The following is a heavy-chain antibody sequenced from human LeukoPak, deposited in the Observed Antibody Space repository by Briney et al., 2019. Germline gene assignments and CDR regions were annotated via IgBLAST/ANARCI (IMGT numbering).Heavy chain of an antibody. CDR2: IYHSGST. V-gene: IGHV4-4*02. CDR3: ARRLYYDILTGLSWFDP. CDR1: GGSISSSNW. D-gene: IGHD3-9*01. Sequence: PSETLSLTCAVSGGSISSSNWWSWVRQPPGKGLEWIGEIYHSGSTNYNPSLKSRVTISVDKSKNQFSLKLSSVTAADTAVYYCARRLYYDILTGLSWFDPWGQGTLVTVSS. J-gene: IGHJ5*02.